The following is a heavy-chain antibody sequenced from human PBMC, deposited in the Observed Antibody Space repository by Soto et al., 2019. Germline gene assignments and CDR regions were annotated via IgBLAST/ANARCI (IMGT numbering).Heavy chain of an antibody. V-gene: IGHV1-69*01. CDR3: ARGYCSGGNCYSGMDV. CDR2: IIPISGTT. CDR1: GGTFSTHA. Sequence: QVQLVQSGAEVKKPGSSVKVSCKASGGTFSTHAIIWVRQAPGHGLEWMGGIIPISGTTYYTQKFQGRVTITADEPTSTAIMEWSSLKSDDTAVFYCARGYCSGGNCYSGMDVWGQGTMVTVSS. J-gene: IGHJ6*02. D-gene: IGHD2-15*01.